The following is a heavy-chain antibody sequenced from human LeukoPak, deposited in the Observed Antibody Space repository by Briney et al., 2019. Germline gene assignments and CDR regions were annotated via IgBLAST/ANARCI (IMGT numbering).Heavy chain of an antibody. V-gene: IGHV3-9*01. D-gene: IGHD6-13*01. CDR2: ISWNSDTI. CDR1: GSIFDDYA. Sequence: GGSLRLSCAASGSIFDDYAMHWVRQAPGKGLEWVSGISWNSDTIGYADSVKGRFTISRDNAKNSLYLQINSLRAEDTALYYCAKDEGIAVAGTLDNYGMDVWGQGTTVTVSS. J-gene: IGHJ6*02. CDR3: AKDEGIAVAGTLDNYGMDV.